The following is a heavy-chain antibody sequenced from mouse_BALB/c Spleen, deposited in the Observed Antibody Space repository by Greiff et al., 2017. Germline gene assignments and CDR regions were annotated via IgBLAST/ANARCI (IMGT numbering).Heavy chain of an antibody. V-gene: IGHV1S81*02. J-gene: IGHJ3*01. CDR3: TRSDGSSLFAY. D-gene: IGHD1-1*01. Sequence: QVQLQQSGAELVKPGASVKLSCKASGYTFTRYYMYWVKQRPGQGLEWIGEINPSNGGTNFNEKFKSKATLTVDKSSSTAYMQLSSLTSDDSAVYYCTRSDGSSLFAYWGQGTLVTVAA. CDR1: GYTFTRYY. CDR2: INPSNGGT.